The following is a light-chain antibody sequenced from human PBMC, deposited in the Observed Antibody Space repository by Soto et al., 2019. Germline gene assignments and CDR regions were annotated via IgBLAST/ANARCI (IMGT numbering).Light chain of an antibody. CDR1: SSDIGTYDY. CDR2: DVN. J-gene: IGLJ7*01. V-gene: IGLV2-14*03. CDR3: SSYTTSSSVI. Sequence: QSALTQPASVSGSPGQSIAISCSGTSSDIGTYDYVSWYQQHPGKAPKLMLFDVNHRPSGVSDRFFGSKSGNTASLTIPGLQAEDEADYYCSSYTTSSSVIFGGGTQLTVL.